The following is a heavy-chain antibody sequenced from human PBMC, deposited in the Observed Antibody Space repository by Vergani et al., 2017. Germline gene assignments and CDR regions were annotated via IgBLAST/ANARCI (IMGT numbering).Heavy chain of an antibody. CDR2: IDYSGTT. Sequence: QVQLQESGPGLVKPSETLSLTCTVSNDSVSNTFYYWGWIRQPPGKGLEWIGSIDYSGTTDYNPSVKSRVTISVDRSRKQFSLNLTSVTAADTAVYYCARVGADCSTVSCRSLRFGPWGQGILVTVSS. D-gene: IGHD2-15*01. CDR1: NDSVSNTFYY. V-gene: IGHV4-39*07. J-gene: IGHJ5*02. CDR3: ARVGADCSTVSCRSLRFGP.